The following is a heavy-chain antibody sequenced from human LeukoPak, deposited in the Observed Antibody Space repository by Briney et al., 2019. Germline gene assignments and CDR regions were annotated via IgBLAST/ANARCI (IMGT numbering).Heavy chain of an antibody. CDR2: IYSTGDT. D-gene: IGHD2-15*01. CDR3: ARHPFATPFDY. Sequence: SETLSLTCTVSGGSISGFYWSWIRQPPGKGLEWIGYIYSTGDTNSDPSLKSRITVSLDTSKNQVSLRLSSVTAADTAVYYCARHPFATPFDYWAGEPWSPSPQ. V-gene: IGHV4-59*08. CDR1: GGSISGFY. J-gene: IGHJ4*02.